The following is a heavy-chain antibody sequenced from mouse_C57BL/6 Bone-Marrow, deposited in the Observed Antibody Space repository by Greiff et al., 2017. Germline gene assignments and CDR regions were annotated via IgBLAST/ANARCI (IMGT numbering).Heavy chain of an antibody. D-gene: IGHD2-2*01. CDR2: IYPGDGDT. Sequence: QVQLQQSGPELVKPGASVKISCKASGYAFSSSWMNWVKQRPGTGLEWIGRIYPGDGDTNYNGKFKGKATLTAAKSSSTAYMQLSSLTSEDSAVYFCARGGYDAWFAYWGQGTLVTVSA. V-gene: IGHV1-82*01. CDR1: GYAFSSSW. CDR3: ARGGYDAWFAY. J-gene: IGHJ3*01.